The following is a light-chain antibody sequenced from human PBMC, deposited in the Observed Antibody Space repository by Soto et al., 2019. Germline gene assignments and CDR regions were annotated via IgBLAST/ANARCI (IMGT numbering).Light chain of an antibody. V-gene: IGKV3-11*01. CDR1: QSVSSS. Sequence: EIVLTQSPATLSLSPGERATLSCRASQSVSSSLAWYQQKPGQAPRLLIYDASNRATGIPARFSGSGSGTDFTLTISSLEPEDFAVYYCKQRRNWPITFGQGTRLEIK. CDR2: DAS. CDR3: KQRRNWPIT. J-gene: IGKJ5*01.